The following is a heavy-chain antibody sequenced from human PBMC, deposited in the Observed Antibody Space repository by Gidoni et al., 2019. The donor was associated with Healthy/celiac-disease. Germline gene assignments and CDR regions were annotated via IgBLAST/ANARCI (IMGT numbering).Heavy chain of an antibody. CDR2: IISSSSFI. Sequence: EVQLVESGGGLVKPGGYMRLSCAASGFTFRCYSMNGVRQAPGKGLDRVSSIISSSSFIYYADSVKGRVTISRDNAKTSLYLQMNSFVAEDTVVYYCARDSTTFARIASYYMDVWGKGTTVTVSS. CDR1: GFTFRCYS. V-gene: IGHV3-21*01. J-gene: IGHJ6*03. CDR3: ARDSTTFARIASYYMDV. D-gene: IGHD6-13*01.